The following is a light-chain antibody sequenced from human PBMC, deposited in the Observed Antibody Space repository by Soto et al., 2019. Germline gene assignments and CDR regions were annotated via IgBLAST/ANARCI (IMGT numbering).Light chain of an antibody. CDR2: GAS. CDR1: QSVSRS. Sequence: EIVMTQSPATLSVSPGERATLSCRASQSVSRSLAWYQQKPGQAPRLLICGASTRATGIPARFSGSGSGTEFTLTISSLQSEDFAVYYCQQYNNWPPFTFGPGTKVDIK. J-gene: IGKJ3*01. CDR3: QQYNNWPPFT. V-gene: IGKV3-15*01.